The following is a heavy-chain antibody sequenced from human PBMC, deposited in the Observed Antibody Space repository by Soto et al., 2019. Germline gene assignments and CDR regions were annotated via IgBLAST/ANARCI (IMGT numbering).Heavy chain of an antibody. CDR2: IKSKTDGGTT. J-gene: IGHJ4*02. D-gene: IGHD3-22*01. V-gene: IGHV3-15*01. CDR1: GFTFSNAW. CDR3: TTDFPTYYYDSSGYTFDY. Sequence: GSLRLSCAASGFTFSNAWMSWVRQAPGKGLEWVGRIKSKTDGGTTDYAAPVKGRFTISRDDSKNTLYLQMNSLKTEDTAVYYCTTDFPTYYYDSSGYTFDYWGQGTLVTVSS.